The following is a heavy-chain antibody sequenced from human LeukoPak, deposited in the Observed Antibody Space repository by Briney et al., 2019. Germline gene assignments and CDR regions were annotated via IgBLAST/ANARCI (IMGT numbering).Heavy chain of an antibody. CDR2: ISVYTGNT. CDR3: ARAKRSDSSGFSPLVH. D-gene: IGHD3-22*01. J-gene: IGHJ4*02. CDR1: GYTFTSYG. V-gene: IGHV1-18*01. Sequence: GASVKVSCKASGYTFTSYGISWVRQAPGQALEWMGWISVYTGNTNFVHKLQGRLTMTTDTSTSTAYMELRSLTSDDTAMYFCARAKRSDSSGFSPLVHWGQGTLVTVSS.